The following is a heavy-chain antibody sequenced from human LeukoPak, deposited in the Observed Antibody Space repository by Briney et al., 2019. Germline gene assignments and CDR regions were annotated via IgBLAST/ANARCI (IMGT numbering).Heavy chain of an antibody. V-gene: IGHV3-21*01. J-gene: IGHJ4*02. Sequence: LSLTCTVSGGSISSGDYYWNWVRQAPGKGLEWVSSISSNRNYIYYADSVKGRFTISRDNAQNSLYLQMNSLRAEDTAVYYCAKEASIWGQGTLVTVSS. CDR3: AKEASI. D-gene: IGHD6-6*01. CDR2: ISSNRNYI. CDR1: GGSISSGDYY.